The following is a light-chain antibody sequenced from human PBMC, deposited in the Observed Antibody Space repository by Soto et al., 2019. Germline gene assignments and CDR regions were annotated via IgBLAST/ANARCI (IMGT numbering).Light chain of an antibody. CDR2: AAS. Sequence: DIQMTQSPSTLSASVGDRVTITCRASQSISNWLAWYQQKPGKVPKLLIYAASTLQSGVPSRFSGSGSGTDFTLTISSLQPEDFATYYCQQLHFFPITFGQGTRLEIK. CDR1: QSISNW. V-gene: IGKV1-5*03. CDR3: QQLHFFPIT. J-gene: IGKJ5*01.